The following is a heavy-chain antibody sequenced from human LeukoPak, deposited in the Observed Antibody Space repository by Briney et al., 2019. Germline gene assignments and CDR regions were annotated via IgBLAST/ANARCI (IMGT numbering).Heavy chain of an antibody. D-gene: IGHD2-15*01. CDR3: AKEGPLVAATLAFGMDV. CDR1: VFTFRGDA. J-gene: IGHJ6*02. Sequence: PGGSLRLSCADSVFTFRGDAMCRGRETPGERRWCGSVISGSVGSTYYADSVKGGFTISRDNSKNTLYLQMHRMRPEDTDVYFCAKEGPLVAATLAFGMDVWGRGTTVAVSS. CDR2: ISGSVGST. V-gene: IGHV3-23*01.